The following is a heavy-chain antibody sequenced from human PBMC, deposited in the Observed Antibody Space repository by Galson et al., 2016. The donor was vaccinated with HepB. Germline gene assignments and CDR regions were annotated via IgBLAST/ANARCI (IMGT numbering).Heavy chain of an antibody. CDR1: GYTFILYS. CDR2: ISPIRGGA. J-gene: IGHJ4*02. CDR3: ARGARFRRDLDF. V-gene: IGHV1-46*01. D-gene: IGHD2-21*01. Sequence: SVKVSCKAFGYTFILYSMVWVRQAPGQGLEWMGKISPIRGGASYAQKFYDRVTMTTDTSTNTVYMERTNLRSEDTAVYYGARGARFRRDLDFWGQGTLVTVSS.